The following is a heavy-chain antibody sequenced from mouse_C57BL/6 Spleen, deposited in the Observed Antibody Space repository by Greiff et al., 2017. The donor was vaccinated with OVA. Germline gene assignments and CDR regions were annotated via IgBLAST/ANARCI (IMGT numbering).Heavy chain of an antibody. CDR2: LSGGGGNT. D-gene: IGHD1-1*01. CDR1: GFTFSSYT. J-gene: IGHJ4*01. V-gene: IGHV5-9*01. CDR3: ARREITTVVATGAMDY. Sequence: EVKLVESGGGLVKPGGSLKLSCAASGFTFSSYTLSWVRQTPEKRLEWVATLSGGGGNTYYPDSVKGRFTISRDNAKNTLYLQMSSLRSEDTALYYCARREITTVVATGAMDYWGQGTSVTVSS.